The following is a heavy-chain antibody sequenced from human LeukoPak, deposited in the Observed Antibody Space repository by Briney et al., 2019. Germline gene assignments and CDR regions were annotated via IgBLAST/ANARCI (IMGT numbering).Heavy chain of an antibody. D-gene: IGHD1-26*01. V-gene: IGHV1-69*13. CDR1: GGTFSSYA. CDR2: IIPIFGTA. Sequence: ASVKVSCKASGGTFSSYAISWVRQAPGQGLEWMGGIIPIFGTANYAQKSQGRVTITADESTSTAYMELSSLRSEDTAVYYCAREGGRDRPDYWGQGTLVTVSS. J-gene: IGHJ4*02. CDR3: AREGGRDRPDY.